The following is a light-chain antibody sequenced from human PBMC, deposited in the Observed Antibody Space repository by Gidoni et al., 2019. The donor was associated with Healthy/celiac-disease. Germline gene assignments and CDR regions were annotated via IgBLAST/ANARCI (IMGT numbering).Light chain of an antibody. J-gene: IGKJ3*01. CDR3: QQRSNWPPGIT. CDR2: DAS. Sequence: EIVLTQSTATMSLSPGERATLSCRASQSVSSYLAWYQQKAGQAPRFLIYDASNRATGIPARFSCSGSGTDFTLTISSLEPEDFSLYFCQQRSNWPPGITFGPGTKVEIK. V-gene: IGKV3-11*01. CDR1: QSVSSY.